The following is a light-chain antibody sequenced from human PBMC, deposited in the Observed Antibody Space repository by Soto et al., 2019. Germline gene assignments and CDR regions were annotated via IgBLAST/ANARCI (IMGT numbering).Light chain of an antibody. CDR1: QSVGTY. CDR3: QQYADWPKT. Sequence: ENVLTQSPGTLSLSPGERATLSCRASQSVGTYLAWYQQKPGQAPRLLIYAASTRAAGVPARFSGSGSGTEFTLTISSLQSEDFAVYFCQQYADWPKTFGQGTKVDIK. J-gene: IGKJ1*01. CDR2: AAS. V-gene: IGKV3-15*01.